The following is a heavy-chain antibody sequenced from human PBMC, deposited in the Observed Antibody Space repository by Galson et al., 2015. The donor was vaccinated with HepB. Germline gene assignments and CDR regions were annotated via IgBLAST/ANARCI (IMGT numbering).Heavy chain of an antibody. CDR2: ISDSGGKI. J-gene: IGHJ4*02. D-gene: IGHD2-8*01. Sequence: SLRLSCAASGFTFSTYAMSWVRQAPGKGLEWVSGISDSGGKIYFADSVKGRFTISRDNSKNTVYLQMNSLRAEDTAIYYCVKDRMVYGLWGQGTLVTVSS. CDR3: VKDRMVYGL. V-gene: IGHV3-23*01. CDR1: GFTFSTYA.